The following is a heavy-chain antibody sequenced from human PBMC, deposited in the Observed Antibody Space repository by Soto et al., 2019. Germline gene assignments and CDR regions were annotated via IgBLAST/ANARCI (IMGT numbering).Heavy chain of an antibody. CDR1: GFSLSNAGMG. J-gene: IGHJ5*02. CDR2: IFSNDER. D-gene: IGHD2-15*01. CDR3: AQTEDGGRSRTPAGWFDA. V-gene: IGHV2-26*01. Sequence: QVTLKESGPVLVNPTETLTLTCTVSGFSLSNAGMGVSWIRQPPGKALEWLAHIFSNDERRFSTSLKNRLTISKDTFNSQVVLIMTNMDTVNTATYYCAQTEDGGRSRTPAGWFDAWGQGTLVTVSS.